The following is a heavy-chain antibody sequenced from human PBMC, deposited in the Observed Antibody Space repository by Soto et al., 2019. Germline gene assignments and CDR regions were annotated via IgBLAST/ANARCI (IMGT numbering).Heavy chain of an antibody. CDR2: IYPGDSDT. J-gene: IGHJ3*02. V-gene: IGHV5-51*01. D-gene: IGHD5-18*01. CDR1: GYSCTSYG. CDR3: ARSGVDTAMVDAFDI. Sequence: PXESLKVSWKGSGYSCTSYGGGLVPQMPGKGLEWMGIIYPGDSDTRYSPSFQGQVTISADKSISTAYLQWSSLKASDTAMYYCARSGVDTAMVDAFDIWAQGTMVTVSS.